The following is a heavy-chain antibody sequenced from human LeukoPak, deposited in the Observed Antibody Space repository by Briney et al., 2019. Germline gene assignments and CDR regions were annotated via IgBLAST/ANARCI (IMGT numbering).Heavy chain of an antibody. CDR1: GFSFTTNA. J-gene: IGHJ4*02. V-gene: IGHV3-23*01. CDR3: AKAYGTNGYFQLPIDF. D-gene: IGHD2-8*01. CDR2: ISGDGITT. Sequence: GGSLRLSCAASGFSFTTNAMTWVRQAPGKGLECVSAISGDGITTYYADSVKGRFTIYRDHPRYILYLQLTNLRAEDTAIYYFAKAYGTNGYFQLPIDFWGQGTLVTLSS.